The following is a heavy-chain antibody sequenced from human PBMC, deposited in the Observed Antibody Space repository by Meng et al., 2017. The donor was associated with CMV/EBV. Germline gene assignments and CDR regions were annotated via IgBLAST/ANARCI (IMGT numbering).Heavy chain of an antibody. CDR2: IYYSGST. J-gene: IGHJ5*02. CDR3: ARGSRYCSGASCSSWFDP. V-gene: IGHV4-31*02. CDR1: SSGCYC. Sequence: SSGCYCWSGIRQHPVKGLEWIWYIYYSGSTYYNPSLKSRVTISVDTSKYQFSLSLSSVTAADSAVAYCARGSRYCSGASCSSWFDPWGQGTLVTVSS. D-gene: IGHD2-15*01.